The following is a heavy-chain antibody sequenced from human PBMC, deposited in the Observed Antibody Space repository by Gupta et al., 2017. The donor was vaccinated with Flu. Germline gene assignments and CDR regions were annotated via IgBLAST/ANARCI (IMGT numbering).Heavy chain of an antibody. CDR2: ISSSSASI. CDR3: ARWWLGGGFDP. J-gene: IGHJ5*02. V-gene: IGHV3-21*01. Sequence: CTASGFNFSDYSMVWVRQAPGRGLEWVSSISSSSASIYYANALKGRFTISRDNAKSSLFLQMDSLRDSDTALYYCARWWLGGGFDPGGQGTLVTVSS. CDR1: GFNFSDYS. D-gene: IGHD2-15*01.